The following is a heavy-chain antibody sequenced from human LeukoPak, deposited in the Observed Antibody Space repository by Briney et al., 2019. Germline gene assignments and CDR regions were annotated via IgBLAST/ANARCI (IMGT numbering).Heavy chain of an antibody. D-gene: IGHD3-10*01. CDR1: GGSISSSSYY. J-gene: IGHJ5*02. Sequence: SETLSLTCTASGGSISSSSYYWSWIRQHPGKGLEWIGYIYYSGSTYYNPSLKSRVTISVDTSKNQFSLKLSSVTAADTAVYYCARGARITMVRGYWFDPWGQGTLVTVSS. V-gene: IGHV4-31*03. CDR2: IYYSGST. CDR3: ARGARITMVRGYWFDP.